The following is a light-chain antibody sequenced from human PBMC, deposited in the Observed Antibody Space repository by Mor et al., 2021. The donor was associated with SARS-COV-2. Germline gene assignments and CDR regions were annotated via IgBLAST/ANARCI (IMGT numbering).Light chain of an antibody. V-gene: IGLV6-57*01. CDR1: IASTY. CDR2: ADD. J-gene: IGLJ3*02. Sequence: IASTYVQWYQQRPGSPPTNVIYADDKRSSGVPSRFSGSIDRTSNSASLSISGLKAEDEGDYYCQTYDRSNQGWVFGGGTK. CDR3: QTYDRSNQGWV.